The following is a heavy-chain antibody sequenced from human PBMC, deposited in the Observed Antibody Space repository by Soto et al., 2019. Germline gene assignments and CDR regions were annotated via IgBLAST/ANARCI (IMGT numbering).Heavy chain of an antibody. CDR2: ISSNGGST. V-gene: IGHV3-64D*08. CDR3: VKDRYEPSSGYYFEN. CDR1: GFTFSSYA. D-gene: IGHD3-22*01. J-gene: IGHJ4*02. Sequence: GGSLRLSCSASGFTFSSYAMHWVRQAPGKGLEYVSAISSNGGSTYYADSMKGRFTISRDNSKNTLYLQMSSLRAEDTAVYYCVKDRYEPSSGYYFENWGQGTLVTVSS.